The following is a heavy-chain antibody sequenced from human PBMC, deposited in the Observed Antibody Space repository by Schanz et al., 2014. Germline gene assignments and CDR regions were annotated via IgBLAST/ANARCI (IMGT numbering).Heavy chain of an antibody. CDR3: AREQIMAAAGLVDY. Sequence: QVQLLQFGGGVVQPGRSLRLSCAASGFTFSTYAMSWVRQAPGKGLEWVSDISSGSSYANYADSVKGRFTIARDNAKNSLYLQMNSLRAEDTAVYYCAREQIMAAAGLVDYWGHGTLVTVSS. V-gene: IGHV3-11*05. J-gene: IGHJ4*01. D-gene: IGHD6-13*01. CDR2: ISSGSSYA. CDR1: GFTFSTYA.